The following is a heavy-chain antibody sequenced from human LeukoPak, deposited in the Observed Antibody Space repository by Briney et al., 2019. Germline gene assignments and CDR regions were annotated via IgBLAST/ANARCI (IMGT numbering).Heavy chain of an antibody. V-gene: IGHV4-4*07. CDR3: ARGYDSSGYYYVDAFDI. Sequence: SETLSLTCTVSGGSISSYYWSWIRQPAGKGLEGIGRIYTSGSTNYNPSLKSRVTMSVDTSRNQFSLKLSSVTAADTAVYYCARGYDSSGYYYVDAFDIWGQGTMVTVSS. J-gene: IGHJ3*02. CDR1: GGSISSYY. CDR2: IYTSGST. D-gene: IGHD3-22*01.